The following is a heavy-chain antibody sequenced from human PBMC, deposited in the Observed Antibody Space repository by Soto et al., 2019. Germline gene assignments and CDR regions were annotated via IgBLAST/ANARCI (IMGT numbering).Heavy chain of an antibody. CDR3: ARLVTSSGHAFDT. D-gene: IGHD3-10*01. Sequence: LGGSLRLSCTASRFTFYTYDMGWVRQAPGRGLEWVSSINAAGSNTHYAVSVRGRFTIPRDNSKNMLSLQLNSLRPEDTAVYYCARLVTSSGHAFDTWGRGAMVTVSS. J-gene: IGHJ3*02. CDR2: INAAGSNT. V-gene: IGHV3-23*01. CDR1: RFTFYTYD.